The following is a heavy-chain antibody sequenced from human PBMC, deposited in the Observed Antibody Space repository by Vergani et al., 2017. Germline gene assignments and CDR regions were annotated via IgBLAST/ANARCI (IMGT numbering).Heavy chain of an antibody. Sequence: EVQLLESGGGLVQPGGSLRLSCAASGFTFSSYAMSWVRQAPGKGLEWVSAISGSGENTYYADSVKGRFTISRDNSKNTLYLQMNSLRAEDTAVYYCARPDPNGSGGVGWFDPWGQGTLVTVSS. CDR3: ARPDPNGSGGVGWFDP. V-gene: IGHV3-23*01. D-gene: IGHD3-10*01. J-gene: IGHJ5*02. CDR1: GFTFSSYA. CDR2: ISGSGENT.